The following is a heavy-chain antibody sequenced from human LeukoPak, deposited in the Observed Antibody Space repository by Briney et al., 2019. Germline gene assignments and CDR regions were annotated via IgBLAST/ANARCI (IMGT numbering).Heavy chain of an antibody. CDR2: ISGSGGST. CDR1: GFTFSSYA. J-gene: IGHJ4*02. V-gene: IGHV3-23*01. Sequence: GGSLRLSCAASGFTFSSYAMSWVRQAPGKGLEWVSAISGSGGSTYYADSVKGRFTISRDNSKNTLYLQMNSLRAEDTAVYYCAKDLALSNLRVATVCDYWGRGTLVTVSS. D-gene: IGHD5-12*01. CDR3: AKDLALSNLRVATVCDY.